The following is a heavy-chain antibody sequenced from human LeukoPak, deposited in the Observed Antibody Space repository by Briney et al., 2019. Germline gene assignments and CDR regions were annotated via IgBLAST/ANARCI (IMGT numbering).Heavy chain of an antibody. CDR2: INHSGST. D-gene: IGHD3-10*01. CDR1: GGSFSGYY. J-gene: IGHJ3*01. Sequence: PSETLSLTCAVYGGSFSGYYWSWIRQPPGKGLEWIGEINHSGSTNYNPSLKSRVTMSVDASKNQFSLKLSSVTAADRAVYYCAREGYYGSGSWTNEAFDVWGQGTMVTVSS. V-gene: IGHV4-34*01. CDR3: AREGYYGSGSWTNEAFDV.